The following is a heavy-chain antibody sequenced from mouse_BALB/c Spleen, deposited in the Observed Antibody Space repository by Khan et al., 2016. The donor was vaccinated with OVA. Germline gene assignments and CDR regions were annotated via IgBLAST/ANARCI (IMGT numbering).Heavy chain of an antibody. CDR2: INPSNGYT. V-gene: IGHV1-4*01. D-gene: IGHD2-14*01. Sequence: QVQLKQSGAELARPGASVKMSCKASGYTFTSYTIHWIKLRPGQGLEWIGYINPSNGYTNYNQKFKDKATLTADKSSTTAYMQLSSLTSDDSAVYNSVRDGAYYRNGGWFAYWGQGTLVTVST. CDR1: GYTFTSYT. J-gene: IGHJ3*01. CDR3: VRDGAYYRNGGWFAY.